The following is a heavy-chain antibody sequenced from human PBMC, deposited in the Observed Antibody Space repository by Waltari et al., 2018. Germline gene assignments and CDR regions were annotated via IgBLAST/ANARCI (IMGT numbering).Heavy chain of an antibody. V-gene: IGHV4-4*08. CDR2: FYPSGPT. CDR1: GGSISRYY. D-gene: IGHD3-10*01. J-gene: IGHJ3*02. Sequence: QVQLQESGPRLVKPSETLSLTCTVSGGSISRYYWTWIRQPPGKGLEWIGYFYPSGPTNYNPSLNGRGTITAGTSKSQFSLKLSSVTAAETAVYYCARYGSGTISAPTIWGQGTMVTVSS. CDR3: ARYGSGTISAPTI.